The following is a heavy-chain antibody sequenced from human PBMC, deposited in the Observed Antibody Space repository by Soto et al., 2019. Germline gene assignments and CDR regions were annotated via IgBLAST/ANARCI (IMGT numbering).Heavy chain of an antibody. CDR2: ISDRGDI. J-gene: IGHJ5*02. V-gene: IGHV4-59*08. CDR1: GICITTSY. Sequence: ETPSPTFNLSGICITTSYWHWFRQSPGKGLEWIGQISDRGDINYNPPLESRVAISKDTSKNQVSLTLTALNSADTAVYFCARGRHWFGPWGQVPLITVS. CDR3: ARGRHWFGP.